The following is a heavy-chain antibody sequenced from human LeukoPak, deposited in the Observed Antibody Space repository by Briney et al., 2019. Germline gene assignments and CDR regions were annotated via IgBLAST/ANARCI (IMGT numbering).Heavy chain of an antibody. D-gene: IGHD6-13*01. V-gene: IGHV3-23*01. CDR2: ISGSGGST. J-gene: IGHJ6*03. CDR1: RFTFSSYA. CDR3: AKVGKAGSLIPYYMDV. Sequence: GGSLRVSCAASRFTFSSYAMSWVRQAPGKGLEWVSSISGSGGSTYYADSVKGRFTISRDNSKNTLYLLMNSLRAEDTAVYYCAKVGKAGSLIPYYMDVWGKGTTVTVSS.